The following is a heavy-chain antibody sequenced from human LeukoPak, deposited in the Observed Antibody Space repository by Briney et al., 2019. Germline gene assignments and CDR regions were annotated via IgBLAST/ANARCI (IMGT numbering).Heavy chain of an antibody. D-gene: IGHD6-13*01. CDR1: GGSISSYY. CDR3: ARTSSSWYVVDY. J-gene: IGHJ4*02. V-gene: IGHV4-4*07. CDR2: IYTSGST. Sequence: SEALSLTCTVSGGSISSYYWSWIRQPPGKGLEWIGRIYTSGSTNYNPSLESRVTMSVDTSKNQFSLKLSSVTAADTAVYYCARTSSSWYVVDYWGQGTLVTVSS.